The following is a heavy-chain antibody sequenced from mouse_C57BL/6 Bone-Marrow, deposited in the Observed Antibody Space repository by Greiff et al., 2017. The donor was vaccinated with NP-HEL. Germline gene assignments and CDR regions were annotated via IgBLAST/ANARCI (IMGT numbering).Heavy chain of an antibody. D-gene: IGHD1-1*01. J-gene: IGHJ4*01. CDR1: GYTFTSYW. V-gene: IGHV1-55*01. CDR2: IYPGSGST. Sequence: QVQLQQPGAELVRPGASVKMSCKASGYTFTSYWITWVKQRPGQGLEWIGDIYPGSGSTNSNEKFKSKATLTVDTSSSTAYMQLSSLTSEDSAVYYCARCGYYYGSSYYYAMDYWGQGTSVTVSS. CDR3: ARCGYYYGSSYYYAMDY.